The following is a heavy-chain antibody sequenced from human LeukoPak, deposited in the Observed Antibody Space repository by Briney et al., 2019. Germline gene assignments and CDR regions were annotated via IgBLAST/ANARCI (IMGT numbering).Heavy chain of an antibody. CDR1: GFTFSKYW. Sequence: GGSLRPSCAASGFTFSKYWMLWVRQAPGKGLESVSRINTDGTVTTYADSVKGRFTGSRDNADNTMFLQMNSVRDEDTAVFYCATKQWLAPPPGSWGQGTPVTVSS. CDR3: ATKQWLAPPPGS. CDR2: INTDGTVT. D-gene: IGHD6-19*01. V-gene: IGHV3-74*01. J-gene: IGHJ5*02.